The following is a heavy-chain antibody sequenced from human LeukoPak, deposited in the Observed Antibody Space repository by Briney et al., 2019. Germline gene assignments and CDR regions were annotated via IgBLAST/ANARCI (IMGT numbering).Heavy chain of an antibody. Sequence: SQTLSLTCAVSGGSISSGGYSWSWIRQPPGKGLEWIGYIYHSGSTYYNPSLKSRVTISVDRSKNQSSLKLSSVTAADTAVYYCASGYSYGYDYWGQGTLVTVSS. CDR2: IYHSGST. D-gene: IGHD5-18*01. V-gene: IGHV4-30-2*01. CDR3: ASGYSYGYDY. CDR1: GGSISSGGYS. J-gene: IGHJ4*02.